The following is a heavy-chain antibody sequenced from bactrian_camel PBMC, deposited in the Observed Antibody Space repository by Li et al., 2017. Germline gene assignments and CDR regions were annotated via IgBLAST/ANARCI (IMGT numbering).Heavy chain of an antibody. Sequence: VQLVESGGGSVQAGGSLRLFCAAPGYTYDTYCMGWFRQAPGKGLEWVSGINSGGGITYYADSVKGRFTISRDNAKNTVHLQMNSLKPEDTSVYFCVIDRSGGYWLGNYWGQGTQVTVS. V-gene: IGHV3S36*01. CDR1: GYTYDTYC. D-gene: IGHD2*01. CDR2: INSGGGIT. CDR3: VIDRSGGYWLGNY. J-gene: IGHJ4*01.